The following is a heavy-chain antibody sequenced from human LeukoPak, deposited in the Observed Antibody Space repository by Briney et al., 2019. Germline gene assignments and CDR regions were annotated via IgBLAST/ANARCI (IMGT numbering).Heavy chain of an antibody. CDR2: INTDGSST. Sequence: ETLSLTCTVSGYSISSGYYWGWIRQPPGKGLVWVSQINTDGSSTTYADSVKGRFTISRDNAKNSLYLQMNSLRAEDTAVYYCARDRDPMVRGGYMDVWGKGTTVTVSS. J-gene: IGHJ6*03. D-gene: IGHD3-10*01. CDR1: GYSISSGYY. V-gene: IGHV3-74*01. CDR3: ARDRDPMVRGGYMDV.